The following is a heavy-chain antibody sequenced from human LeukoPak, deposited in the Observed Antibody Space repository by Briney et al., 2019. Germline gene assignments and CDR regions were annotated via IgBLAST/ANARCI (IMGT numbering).Heavy chain of an antibody. CDR2: IYPDDSDT. Sequence: PGESLKISCKGSGYRFTNYWIGWVRQMPGKGLEWMGLIYPDDSDTRYSPSFQGQVTISADKSISTAYLQWSSLKASDTAMYYCAIGGDSTTSCYRCFDHWGQGTLVTVSS. D-gene: IGHD2-2*02. CDR1: GYRFTNYW. CDR3: AIGGDSTTSCYRCFDH. J-gene: IGHJ4*02. V-gene: IGHV5-51*01.